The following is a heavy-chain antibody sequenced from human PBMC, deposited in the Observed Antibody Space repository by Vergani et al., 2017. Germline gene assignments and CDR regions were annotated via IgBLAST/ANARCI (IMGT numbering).Heavy chain of an antibody. CDR3: ARSSASGGGDRRILQH. CDR1: GFTFSDYY. Sequence: QVQLVESGGGLVKPGGSLGRFCEASGFTFSDYYMSWIRQAPGKGLEWVAYISSSSSYTNYAESVKGRFTISRDNAKNSLYLQMNSLRAEDTALYYCARSSASGGGDRRILQHWGQGTLVTVSS. CDR2: ISSSSSYT. D-gene: IGHD2-21*01. V-gene: IGHV3-11*06. J-gene: IGHJ1*01.